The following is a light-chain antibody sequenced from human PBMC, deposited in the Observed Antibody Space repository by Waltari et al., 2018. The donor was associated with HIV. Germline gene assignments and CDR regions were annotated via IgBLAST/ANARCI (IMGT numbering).Light chain of an antibody. CDR1: SSNIGSNY. Sequence: QSVLTQPPSASGTPGQRVTISCSGSSSNIGSNYGYWYQQLPGTAPKLLIYRNNLRPSGVPDRFSGAKSGTSASLAIRGLRSEDEADYYCAAWDDSLSGLVFGGGTKVTVL. V-gene: IGLV1-47*01. CDR3: AAWDDSLSGLV. J-gene: IGLJ3*02. CDR2: RNN.